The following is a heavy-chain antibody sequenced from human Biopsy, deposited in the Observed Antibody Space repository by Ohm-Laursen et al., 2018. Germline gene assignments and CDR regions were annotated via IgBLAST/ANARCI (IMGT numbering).Heavy chain of an antibody. V-gene: IGHV4-4*08. Sequence: PGTLSLTCTVSRGSISSYYWSWIRQPPGKGLEWIGYMSNSGSTNYNPSLKTRVTISVDTSKNHFSLNLRSVTAADTAVYSCARLGNFWNAEDGLDLWGLGTMVTVSS. CDR3: ARLGNFWNAEDGLDL. J-gene: IGHJ3*01. CDR2: MSNSGST. D-gene: IGHD3-3*01. CDR1: RGSISSYY.